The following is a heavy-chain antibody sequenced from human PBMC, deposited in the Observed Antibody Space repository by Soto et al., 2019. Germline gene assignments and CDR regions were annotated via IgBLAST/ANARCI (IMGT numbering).Heavy chain of an antibody. CDR2: INPNSGGT. J-gene: IGHJ6*02. CDR1: GYSFTGYY. Sequence: XSVKVAFQASGYSFTGYYMHWVRQAPGQGLEWMGWINPNSGGTNYAQKFQGRVTMTRDTSISTAYMELSRLRSDDTAVYYCVRPKLAPGYYYGMDVCGQRTTVTVSS. D-gene: IGHD6-13*01. V-gene: IGHV1-2*02. CDR3: VRPKLAPGYYYGMDV.